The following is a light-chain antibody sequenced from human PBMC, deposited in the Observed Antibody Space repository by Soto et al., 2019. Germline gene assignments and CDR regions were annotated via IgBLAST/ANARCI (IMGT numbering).Light chain of an antibody. CDR2: DAS. Sequence: ECVLKQSLGTLSLYPGERATLSCRASQTVRNNYLAWYQQKPGQAPRLLIYDASSRATGIPDRFSGSESGTDFTLTICRLEPEDFAVYYCHQYGSSLWTFGQGTKVDIK. J-gene: IGKJ1*01. CDR3: HQYGSSLWT. V-gene: IGKV3-20*01. CDR1: QTVRNNY.